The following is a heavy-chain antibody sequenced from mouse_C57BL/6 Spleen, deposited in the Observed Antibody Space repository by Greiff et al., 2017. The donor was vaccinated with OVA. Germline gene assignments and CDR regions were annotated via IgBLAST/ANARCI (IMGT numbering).Heavy chain of an antibody. CDR3: ARGGGYDRAFAY. V-gene: IGHV5-4*01. J-gene: IGHJ3*01. CDR2: ISDGGSYT. CDR1: GFTFSSYA. D-gene: IGHD2-2*01. Sequence: EVQGVESGGGLVKPGGSLKLSCAASGFTFSSYAMSWVRQTPEKRLEWVATISDGGSYTYYPDNVKGRFTISRDNAKNNLYLQMSHLKSEDTAMYYCARGGGYDRAFAYWGQGTLVTVSA.